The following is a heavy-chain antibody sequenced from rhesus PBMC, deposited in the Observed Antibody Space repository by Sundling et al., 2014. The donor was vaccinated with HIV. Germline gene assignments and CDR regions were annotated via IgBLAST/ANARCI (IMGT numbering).Heavy chain of an antibody. CDR2: IYGSSGNT. V-gene: IGHV4S9*01. J-gene: IGHJ5-1*01. D-gene: IGHD2-39*02. CDR1: GDSVSDSYS. CDR3: AIRRAVVSSGGFDV. Sequence: QVQLQESGPGLVKPSETLSLTCAVSGDSVSDSYSWNWIRQPPGKGLEWVANIYGSSGNTYVNPSLKSRVTVSQDSSKNQFSLRLSSVTAADTALYYCAIRRAVVSSGGFDVWGPGVFVTVSS.